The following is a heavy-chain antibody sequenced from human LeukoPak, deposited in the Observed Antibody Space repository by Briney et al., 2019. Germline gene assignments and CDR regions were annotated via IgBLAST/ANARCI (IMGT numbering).Heavy chain of an antibody. D-gene: IGHD3-22*01. CDR3: ARAMDSSGYYNFDY. CDR1: GGSISSGGYY. CDR2: IYYSGST. Sequence: PSQTLSLTCTVSGGSISSGGYYWSWIRQHPGKGLVWNGYIYYSGSTYYNPSLKSRVTISVDTSKNQFSLKLSSVTAADTAVYYCARAMDSSGYYNFDYWGQGTLVTVSS. V-gene: IGHV4-31*03. J-gene: IGHJ4*02.